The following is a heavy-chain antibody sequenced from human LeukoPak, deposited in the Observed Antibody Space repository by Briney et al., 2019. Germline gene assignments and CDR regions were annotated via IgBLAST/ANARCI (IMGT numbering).Heavy chain of an antibody. D-gene: IGHD3-9*01. Sequence: PGGSLRLSCAASGFTFDDYAMHWVRQAPGKGLEWVSGISWNSGSIGYADSVKGRFTISRDNAKNSLYLQMNSLRAEDTALYYCAKDPRMGPYDILTGSGGFDYWGQGTLVTVSS. CDR1: GFTFDDYA. J-gene: IGHJ4*02. CDR3: AKDPRMGPYDILTGSGGFDY. V-gene: IGHV3-9*01. CDR2: ISWNSGSI.